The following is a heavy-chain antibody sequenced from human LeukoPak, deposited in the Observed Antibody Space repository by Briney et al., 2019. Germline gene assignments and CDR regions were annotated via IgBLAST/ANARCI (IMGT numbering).Heavy chain of an antibody. CDR2: IKSKTDGGTT. Sequence: GGSLRLSCAASGFTFSNAWMSWVRQAPGKGLEWVGRIKSKTDGGTTDYAAPVKGRFTISRDDSKNTLYLQMNSLKTEGTAVYYCTTDLIGTYYDFPLDYWGRGILVTVSS. D-gene: IGHD3-3*01. J-gene: IGHJ4*02. V-gene: IGHV3-15*01. CDR1: GFTFSNAW. CDR3: TTDLIGTYYDFPLDY.